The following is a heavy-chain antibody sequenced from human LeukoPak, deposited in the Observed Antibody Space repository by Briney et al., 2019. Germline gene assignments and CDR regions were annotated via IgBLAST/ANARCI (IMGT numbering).Heavy chain of an antibody. V-gene: IGHV4-59*01. CDR3: ARDDPARQFGAHYGMDV. J-gene: IGHJ6*02. CDR2: IYSCGST. D-gene: IGHD3-10*01. CDR1: GGSISSYY. Sequence: SETLSLTCTVSGGSISSYYSSWIRQPPGKGLGRIGYIYSCGSTNYNPSLKSRVTISVDTSKNQFSLKLSSVTAADTAVYYCARDDPARQFGAHYGMDVWGQGTTVTVSS.